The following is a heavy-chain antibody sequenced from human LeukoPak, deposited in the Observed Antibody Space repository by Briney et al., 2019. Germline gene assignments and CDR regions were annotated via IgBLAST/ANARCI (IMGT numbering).Heavy chain of an antibody. CDR1: GFTFGDYA. CDR3: TRGEWLFVHDAFDI. J-gene: IGHJ3*02. D-gene: IGHD3-3*01. Sequence: PGRSLRLSCTASGFTFGDYAMSWFRQAPGKGLEWVGFIRSKAYGGTTEYAASVKGRFTISRDDSKSIAYLQMNSLKTEDTAVYYCTRGEWLFVHDAFDIWGQGTMVTVSS. V-gene: IGHV3-49*03. CDR2: IRSKAYGGTT.